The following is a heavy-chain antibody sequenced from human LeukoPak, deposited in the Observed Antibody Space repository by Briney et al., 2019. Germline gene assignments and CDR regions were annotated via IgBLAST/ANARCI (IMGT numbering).Heavy chain of an antibody. CDR2: IQYDGSNK. J-gene: IGHJ4*02. Sequence: GGSLRLSCAASGFTFSSYGMHWVRQAPGKGLEWVAFIQYDGSNKYYADSVKGRFTISRDNSKNTLYLQMNSLRAEDTAVYYCAKEIAARDYFDYWGQGTLVTVSS. D-gene: IGHD6-6*01. V-gene: IGHV3-30*02. CDR1: GFTFSSYG. CDR3: AKEIAARDYFDY.